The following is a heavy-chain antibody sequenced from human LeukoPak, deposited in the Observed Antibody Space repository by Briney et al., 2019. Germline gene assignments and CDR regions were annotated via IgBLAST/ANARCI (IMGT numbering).Heavy chain of an antibody. Sequence: TGGSLRLSCAASGFTFSSYYMNWVRQAPGKGLEWVSSISTSSSYIYYADSVKGRFTISRDNAKKSLYLQMNSLRAEDTAVYYCARDREVYDILTGYYKGGRRNYYYYMDVWGKGTTVTISS. CDR1: GFTFSSYY. CDR3: ARDREVYDILTGYYKGGRRNYYYYMDV. D-gene: IGHD3-9*01. J-gene: IGHJ6*03. CDR2: ISTSSSYI. V-gene: IGHV3-21*01.